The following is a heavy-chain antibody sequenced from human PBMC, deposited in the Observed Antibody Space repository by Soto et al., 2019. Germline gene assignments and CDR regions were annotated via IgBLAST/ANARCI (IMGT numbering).Heavy chain of an antibody. CDR2: IDPSDSYT. D-gene: IGHD6-13*01. CDR3: ARHTGDLQQQPWSSDAFDI. J-gene: IGHJ3*02. CDR1: DYTFAAYW. V-gene: IGHV5-10-1*01. Sequence: PGESLKISCKGFDYTFAAYWISWVRQMPGKGLEWMGRIDPSDSYTNYSPSFQGHVTISADKSISTAYLQWSSLKASDTAMYYCARHTGDLQQQPWSSDAFDIWGQGTMVTVS.